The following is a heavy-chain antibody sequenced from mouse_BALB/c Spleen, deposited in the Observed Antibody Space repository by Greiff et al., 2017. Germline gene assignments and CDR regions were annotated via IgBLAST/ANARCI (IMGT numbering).Heavy chain of an antibody. CDR3: TRDSSYGYYAMDY. D-gene: IGHD1-1*02. J-gene: IGHJ4*01. V-gene: IGHV5-6-4*01. Sequence: EVQVVESGGGLVKPGGSLKLSCAASGFTFSSYTMSWVRQTPEKRLEWVATISSGGSYTYYPDSVKGRFTISRDNAKNTLYLQMSSLKSEDTAMYYCTRDSSYGYYAMDYWGQGTSVTVSS. CDR1: GFTFSSYT. CDR2: ISSGGSYT.